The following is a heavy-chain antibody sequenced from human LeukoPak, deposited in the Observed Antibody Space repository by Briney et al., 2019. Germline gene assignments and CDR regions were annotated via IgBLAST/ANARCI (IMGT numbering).Heavy chain of an antibody. CDR2: MNPNSGNT. CDR3: ARETGIAARRYYYYMDV. D-gene: IGHD6-6*01. V-gene: IGHV1-8*01. CDR1: GYTFTSYD. Sequence: GASVTVSCKASGYTFTSYDINWVRQATGQGLEWKGWMNPNSGNTGYAQKFQGRVTMTRNTSISTAYMELSSLRSEDTAVYYCARETGIAARRYYYYMDVWGKGTTVTVSS. J-gene: IGHJ6*03.